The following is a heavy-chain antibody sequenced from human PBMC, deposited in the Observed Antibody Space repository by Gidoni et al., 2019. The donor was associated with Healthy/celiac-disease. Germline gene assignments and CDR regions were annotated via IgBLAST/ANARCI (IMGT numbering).Heavy chain of an antibody. Sequence: EVQLVESGGGLVQPGRSLRLSCAASGFAFDAYAMHWVRQAPGKGLEWVSGISWNSGSIGYADSVKGRFTISRDNAKNSLYLQMNSLRAEDTALYYCAKDIRITMVQGVTFSIWGQGTMVTVSS. CDR1: GFAFDAYA. CDR2: ISWNSGSI. V-gene: IGHV3-9*01. J-gene: IGHJ3*02. D-gene: IGHD3-10*01. CDR3: AKDIRITMVQGVTFSI.